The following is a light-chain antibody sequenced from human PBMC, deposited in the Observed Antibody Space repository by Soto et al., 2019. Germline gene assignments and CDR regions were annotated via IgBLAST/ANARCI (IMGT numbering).Light chain of an antibody. CDR3: QQRNSWPPIT. J-gene: IGKJ5*01. Sequence: EIVLTQSPVTLSLSPGERATLSCRASQSVRTYLAWYQVKPGQAPRLLIYDASSRASGVPARFSGSGSGTDFTLTISSLEHEDFALYYCQQRNSWPPITFGQGTRLEIK. CDR1: QSVRTY. CDR2: DAS. V-gene: IGKV3-11*01.